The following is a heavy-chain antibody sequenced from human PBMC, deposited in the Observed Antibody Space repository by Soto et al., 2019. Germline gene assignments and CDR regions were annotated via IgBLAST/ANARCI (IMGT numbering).Heavy chain of an antibody. CDR1: GFTVSSNY. D-gene: IGHD6-6*01. CDR3: ARGSSSRDPFTLDY. Sequence: EVQLVESGGGLIQPGGSLRLSCAASGFTVSSNYMSWVRQAPGKGLEWVSVIYSGGSTYYADSEKGRFTISRDNSKNTLYLQMNSLRAEDTAVYYCARGSSSRDPFTLDYWGQGTLVTVSS. V-gene: IGHV3-53*01. CDR2: IYSGGST. J-gene: IGHJ4*02.